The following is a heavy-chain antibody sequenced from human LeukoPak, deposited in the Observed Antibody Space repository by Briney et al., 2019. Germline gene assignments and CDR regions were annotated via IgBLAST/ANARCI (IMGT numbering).Heavy chain of an antibody. CDR1: GFTFNTYG. D-gene: IGHD6-13*01. J-gene: IGHJ4*02. CDR3: AKDDSSWFPTT. V-gene: IGHV3-23*01. CDR2: ISGSGGAT. Sequence: GGTLRLSCAASGFTFNTYGMSWVRQAPGKGLEWVSGISGSGGATYYADSVKGRFTISRDNSKNTLYLQMNSLRAEDTAVYYCAKDDSSWFPTTWGQGTLVTVSS.